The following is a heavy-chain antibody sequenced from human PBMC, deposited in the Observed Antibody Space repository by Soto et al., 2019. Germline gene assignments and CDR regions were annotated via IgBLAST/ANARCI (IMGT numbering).Heavy chain of an antibody. J-gene: IGHJ4*02. CDR3: AGGTFWDSSGYYLDY. CDR2: IIPIFGTA. Sequence: ASGKVSCKASGGTSSSYAISWVRQAPGQGLEWMGGIIPIFGTAKYAQKFQGRVTITADESTSTAYMELSSLRSEDTAVYYCAGGTFWDSSGYYLDYWGQGNLVTVSS. CDR1: GGTSSSYA. D-gene: IGHD3-22*01. V-gene: IGHV1-69*13.